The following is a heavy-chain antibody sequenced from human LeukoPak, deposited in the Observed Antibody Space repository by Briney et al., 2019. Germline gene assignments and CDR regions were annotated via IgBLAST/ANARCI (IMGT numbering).Heavy chain of an antibody. D-gene: IGHD3-22*01. CDR2: ISYDGSNK. CDR1: GFTFSSYA. J-gene: IGHJ4*02. CDR3: ARESSVNYYYDISDCFYY. Sequence: PGRSLRLSCVGSGFTFSSYAMNWVRQAPGKGLEWVAVISYDGSNKYYADSVKGRFAISRDNSKNTLYLQMNSLRAEDTAVYYCARESSVNYYYDISDCFYYWGQGTLVTVSS. V-gene: IGHV3-30*09.